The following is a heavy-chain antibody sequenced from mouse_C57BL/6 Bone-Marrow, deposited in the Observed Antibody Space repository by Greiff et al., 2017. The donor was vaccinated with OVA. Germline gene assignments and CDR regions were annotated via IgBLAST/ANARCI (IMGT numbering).Heavy chain of an antibody. V-gene: IGHV1-61*01. J-gene: IGHJ1*03. CDR1: GYTFTSYW. Sequence: VQLQQSGAELVRPGSSVKLSCKASGYTFTSYWMDWVKQRPGQGLEWIGNIYPSDSETHYNQQFKDKATLTVDKSSSTAYMQLSSLTAEDSAVYDGARGLTTVVAPNFDVWGTGTTVTVSS. CDR3: ARGLTTVVAPNFDV. CDR2: IYPSDSET. D-gene: IGHD1-1*01.